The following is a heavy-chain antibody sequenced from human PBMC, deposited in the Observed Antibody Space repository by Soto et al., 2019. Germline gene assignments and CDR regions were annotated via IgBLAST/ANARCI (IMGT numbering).Heavy chain of an antibody. J-gene: IGHJ3*02. Sequence: QVQLQESGPGLVKPSETLSLTCTVSGGSISSYYWSWIRQPPGKGLEWIGYIYYSGSTNYNPSLKRRFTISEDTPKTMLSHKLCSVNAADRAGYFCAGGRFTWLYAFHIWGQRTRVTVCS. D-gene: IGHD5-12*01. CDR1: GGSISSYY. CDR2: IYYSGST. CDR3: AGGRFTWLYAFHI. V-gene: IGHV4-59*01.